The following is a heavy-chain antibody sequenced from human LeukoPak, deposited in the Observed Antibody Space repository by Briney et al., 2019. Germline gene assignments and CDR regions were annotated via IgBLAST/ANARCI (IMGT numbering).Heavy chain of an antibody. CDR1: GGTFSSYA. CDR3: ARGEGSGSYHYYGMDV. CDR2: IIPIFGTA. V-gene: IGHV1-69*06. Sequence: ASVKVSCKASGGTFSSYAISWVRQAPGQGLEWMGGIIPIFGTANYAQKFQGRVTITADKSTSTAYMELSSLRSEDTAVYYCARGEGSGSYHYYGMDVWGKGTTVTVSS. D-gene: IGHD3-10*01. J-gene: IGHJ6*04.